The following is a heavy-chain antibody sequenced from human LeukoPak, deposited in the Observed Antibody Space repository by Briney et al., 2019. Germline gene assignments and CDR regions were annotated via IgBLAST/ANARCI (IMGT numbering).Heavy chain of an antibody. D-gene: IGHD4-17*01. Sequence: PGGSLRLSCAASGFSFSNYDMHWVRQAPGKGLEWVAVIWYDGSNKYYADSVKGRFTISRDNSKNTLYLQMNSLRVEDTAVYYCARGDPTVTTKQNLDYWGQGTLVTVSP. CDR3: ARGDPTVTTKQNLDY. CDR2: IWYDGSNK. J-gene: IGHJ4*02. V-gene: IGHV3-33*01. CDR1: GFSFSNYD.